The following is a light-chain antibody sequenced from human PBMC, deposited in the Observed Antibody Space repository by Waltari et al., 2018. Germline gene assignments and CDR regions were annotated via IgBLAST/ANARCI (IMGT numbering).Light chain of an antibody. CDR1: HSNIGSNF. CDR3: AAWDDGLRGPA. J-gene: IGLJ2*01. CDR2: ENS. V-gene: IGLV1-47*01. Sequence: QSVLTQSPSVSETPGPTITISCSGSHSNIGSNFVNWYQQVPGTAPKLLIYENSQRPTGVPDRFSASKSGTSASLAISGLQSQDEADYYCAAWDDGLRGPAFGGGTKVTVL.